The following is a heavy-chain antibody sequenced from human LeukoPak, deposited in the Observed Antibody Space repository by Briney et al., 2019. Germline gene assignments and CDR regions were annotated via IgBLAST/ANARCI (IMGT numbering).Heavy chain of an antibody. J-gene: IGHJ4*02. V-gene: IGHV3-23*01. D-gene: IGHD6-19*01. CDR1: GFTFSNLA. CDR3: AKDARRSSGWYFFDH. CDR2: ISDSGGTT. Sequence: TGGSLRLSCAASGFTFSNLAMGWVRQAPGKGPEWVSVISDSGGTTYYADSVKGRFTISRDNSRNTLYLRMNSLRVEDTAVYYCAKDARRSSGWYFFDHWGQGPLVTVSS.